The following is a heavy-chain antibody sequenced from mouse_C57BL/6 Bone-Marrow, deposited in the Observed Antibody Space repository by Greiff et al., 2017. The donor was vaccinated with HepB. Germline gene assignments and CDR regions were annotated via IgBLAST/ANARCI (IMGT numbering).Heavy chain of an antibody. CDR3: ARKGENYYGSSFWYFDV. J-gene: IGHJ1*03. Sequence: VKLVESGPGLVAPSQSLSITCTVSGFSLTSYAISWVRQPPGKGLEWLGVIWTGGGTNYNSALKSRLSISKDNSKSQVFLKMNSLQTDDTARYYCARKGENYYGSSFWYFDVWGTGTTVTVSS. D-gene: IGHD1-1*01. CDR2: IWTGGGT. V-gene: IGHV2-9-1*01. CDR1: GFSLTSYA.